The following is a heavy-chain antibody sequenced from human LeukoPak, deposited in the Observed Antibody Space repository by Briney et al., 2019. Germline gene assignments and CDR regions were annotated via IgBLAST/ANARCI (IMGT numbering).Heavy chain of an antibody. J-gene: IGHJ4*02. CDR2: IRYDGSNK. D-gene: IGHD5-12*01. CDR1: GLSFSSYG. V-gene: IGHV3-30*02. Sequence: GGSLRLSCAASGLSFSSYGMLWVRQAPGKGLEWVAFIRYDGSNKYYVDSVKGRFTISRDNPKNTLHLQMNSLRAEDTAVYYCAKLLSGYDRFDYWGQGTLVTVSS. CDR3: AKLLSGYDRFDY.